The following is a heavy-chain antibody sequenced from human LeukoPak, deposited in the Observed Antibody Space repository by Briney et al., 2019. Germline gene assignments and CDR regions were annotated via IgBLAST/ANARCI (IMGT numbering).Heavy chain of an antibody. CDR2: IYTSGST. V-gene: IGHV4-38-2*02. Sequence: SETLSLTCTVSGYSISSGYYWGWIRQPPGKGLEWIGYIYTSGSTNDNPSLKSRVTISVDTSENQLSLKLSSVTAADTAVYYCARLEGYSSSTGCYHWFDPWGQGTLVTVSS. D-gene: IGHD2-2*01. CDR3: ARLEGYSSSTGCYHWFDP. J-gene: IGHJ5*02. CDR1: GYSISSGYY.